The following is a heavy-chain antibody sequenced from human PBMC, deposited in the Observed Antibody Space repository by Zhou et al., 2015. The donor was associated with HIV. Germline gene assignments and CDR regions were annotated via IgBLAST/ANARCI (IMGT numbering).Heavy chain of an antibody. CDR2: IIPIFGTA. J-gene: IGHJ3*02. Sequence: QVQLVQSGAEVKKPGSSVKVSCKASGGTFSSYAISWVRQAPGQGLEWMGGIIPIFGTANYAQKFQGRVTITADESTSTAYMELSSLRSEDTAVYYCARLWSWELNDLPVVDAFDIWGQGTMVTVSS. CDR3: ARLWSWELNDLPVVDAFDI. V-gene: IGHV1-69*01. D-gene: IGHD1-26*01. CDR1: GGTFSSYA.